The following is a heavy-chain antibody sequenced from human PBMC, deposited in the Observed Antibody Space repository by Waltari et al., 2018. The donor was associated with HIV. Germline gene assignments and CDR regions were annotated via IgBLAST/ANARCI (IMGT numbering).Heavy chain of an antibody. Sequence: QVQLQQWGAGLLKPSETLSLTCAVYGGSFSGYYWSWICQPPGKGLAWLGEINHIGSTTYTPSLRSRVTISVDTSKNQFSLKLSSVTAADTAVYYCARVLGVLNYDFWSGPRGYYFDYWGQGTLVTVSS. J-gene: IGHJ4*02. D-gene: IGHD3-3*01. CDR1: GGSFSGYY. CDR3: ARVLGVLNYDFWSGPRGYYFDY. CDR2: INHIGST. V-gene: IGHV4-34*01.